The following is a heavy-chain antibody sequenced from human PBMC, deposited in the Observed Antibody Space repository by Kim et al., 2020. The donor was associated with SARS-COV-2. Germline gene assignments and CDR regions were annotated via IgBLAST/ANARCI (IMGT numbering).Heavy chain of an antibody. CDR2: IFYSGST. V-gene: IGHV4-39*07. J-gene: IGHJ4*02. D-gene: IGHD3-10*01. Sequence: PETLSLTCTVSGGSISSNSFYWGWIRQPPGKGLEWIGSIFYSGSTNYNPSLKSRVTISLDTPKNQFSLKLTSVTAADTAVYYCARDLIGDRKDWDYWGQGTLVTVSS. CDR3: ARDLIGDRKDWDY. CDR1: GGSISSNSFY.